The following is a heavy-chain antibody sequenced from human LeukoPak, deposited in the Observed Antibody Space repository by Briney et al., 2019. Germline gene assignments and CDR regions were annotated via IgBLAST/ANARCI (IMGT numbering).Heavy chain of an antibody. CDR1: GLTFSNAW. D-gene: IGHD6-19*01. J-gene: IGHJ6*03. V-gene: IGHV4-4*02. Sequence: GSLRLSCAASGLTFSNAWMSWVRQPPGKGLEWIGSIYYSGSTYYNPSLKSRVTISVDTSKNQFSLKLSSVTAADTAVYYCARIRGYGSDFYYYYMDVWGKGTTVTVSS. CDR3: ARIRGYGSDFYYYYMDV. CDR2: IYYSGST.